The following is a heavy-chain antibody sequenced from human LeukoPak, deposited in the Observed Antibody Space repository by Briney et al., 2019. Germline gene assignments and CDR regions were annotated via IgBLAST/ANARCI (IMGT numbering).Heavy chain of an antibody. J-gene: IGHJ4*02. D-gene: IGHD2-2*01. CDR3: TRVVPAAAVDY. CDR2: IYYSGST. CDR1: GGSISSGGYY. Sequence: SQTLSLTCTVSGGSISSGGYYWSWIRQHPGKGLEWIEYIYYSGSTYYNPSLKSRVTISVDTSKNQFSLKLSSVTAADTAVYYCTRVVPAAAVDYWGQGTLVTVSS. V-gene: IGHV4-31*03.